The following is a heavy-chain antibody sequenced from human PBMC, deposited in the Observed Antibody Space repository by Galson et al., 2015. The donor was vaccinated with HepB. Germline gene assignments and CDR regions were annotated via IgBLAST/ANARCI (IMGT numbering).Heavy chain of an antibody. Sequence: SVKVSCKASGYTFTSYGISWVRQAPGQGLEWMGWISAYNGNTNYAQKLQGRVTMTTDTSTSTAYMELRSLRSDDTAVYSCARAPLRGYSYGLLDYWGQGTLVTVSS. V-gene: IGHV1-18*04. D-gene: IGHD5-18*01. CDR1: GYTFTSYG. CDR3: ARAPLRGYSYGLLDY. J-gene: IGHJ4*02. CDR2: ISAYNGNT.